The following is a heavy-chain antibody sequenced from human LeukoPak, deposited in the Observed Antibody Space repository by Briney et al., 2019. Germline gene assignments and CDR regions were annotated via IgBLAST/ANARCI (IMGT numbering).Heavy chain of an antibody. CDR1: GGTFSSYA. V-gene: IGHV1-69*13. J-gene: IGHJ4*02. Sequence: ASVKVSCKASGGTFSSYAISWVRQAPGQGLEWMGGIIPIFGTANYAQKFQGRVTITADESTSTAYMELSSLRSEDTAVYYCARLISRGSSWLFDYWGQGTLVTVSS. CDR2: IIPIFGTA. CDR3: ARLISRGSSWLFDY. D-gene: IGHD6-13*01.